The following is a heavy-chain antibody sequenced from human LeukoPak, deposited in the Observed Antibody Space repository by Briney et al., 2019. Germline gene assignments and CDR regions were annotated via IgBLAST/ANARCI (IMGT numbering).Heavy chain of an antibody. Sequence: PGGSRRLSCAASGFTFSSYDMHWVRQATGKGLEWVSAIGTAGDTYYPGSVKGRFTISRENAKNSLYLQMNSLRAGVTAVYYCARGEVSGGAFDIWGQGTMVTVSS. D-gene: IGHD1-26*01. CDR2: IGTAGDT. V-gene: IGHV3-13*01. CDR3: ARGEVSGGAFDI. CDR1: GFTFSSYD. J-gene: IGHJ3*02.